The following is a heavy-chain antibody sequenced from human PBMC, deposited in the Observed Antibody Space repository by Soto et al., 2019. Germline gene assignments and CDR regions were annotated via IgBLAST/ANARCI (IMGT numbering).Heavy chain of an antibody. CDR3: ARDLAAGDY. CDR2: FNPTSGST. CDR1: GYTFINYY. Sequence: QVQLVQSGAEVKKPGASVKLSCQASGYTFINYYIHLVRQAPGQGLEWMGIFNPTSGSTNYAQKFQGRVTLTMDTSTRTVYMELSSLRFDDTAVYYCARDLAAGDYWGQGTLVTVSS. J-gene: IGHJ4*02. D-gene: IGHD6-13*01. V-gene: IGHV1-46*01.